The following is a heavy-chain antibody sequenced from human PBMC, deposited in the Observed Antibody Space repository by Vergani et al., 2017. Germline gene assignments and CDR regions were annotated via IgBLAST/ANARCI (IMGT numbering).Heavy chain of an antibody. CDR1: GGSISSYY. J-gene: IGHJ6*02. D-gene: IGHD3-3*01. CDR3: ARDRQYYDFWSGYIERQAHDGMDV. V-gene: IGHV4-4*07. Sequence: QVQLQESGPGLVKPSETLSLTCTVSGGSISSYYWSWIRQPAGKGLEWIERIYTSGSTNYNPSLKSRVTMSVDTSKNQFSLKLSSVTAADTAVYYCARDRQYYDFWSGYIERQAHDGMDVWGQGTTVTVSS. CDR2: IYTSGST.